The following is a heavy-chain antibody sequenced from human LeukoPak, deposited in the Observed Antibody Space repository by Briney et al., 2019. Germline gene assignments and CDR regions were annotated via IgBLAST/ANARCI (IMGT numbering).Heavy chain of an antibody. CDR3: ARVAYCGGDCYFDY. CDR1: GFTFCSYW. Sequence: GGSLRLSCAASGFTFCSYWMSWVRQVPGKGLEWVANIKQDGSEKYYVDSVKGRFTISRDNAKNSLYLQMNSLRAEDAAVYYCARVAYCGGDCYFDYWGQGTLVTVSS. J-gene: IGHJ4*02. V-gene: IGHV3-7*01. D-gene: IGHD2-21*01. CDR2: IKQDGSEK.